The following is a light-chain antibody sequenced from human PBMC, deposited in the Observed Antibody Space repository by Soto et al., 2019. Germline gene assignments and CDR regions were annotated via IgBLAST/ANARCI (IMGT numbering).Light chain of an antibody. CDR3: QQSYNIPLT. Sequence: DIQLTQSPSSLSASVGDRVTISCRASQSISNSLNWYQKKPGRAPDLLIYAASSVQSGVPSRFSGSGSGTDFTLTIISLQPEDFATYFCQQSYNIPLTFGGGTKVDI. CDR2: AAS. CDR1: QSISNS. V-gene: IGKV1-39*01. J-gene: IGKJ4*01.